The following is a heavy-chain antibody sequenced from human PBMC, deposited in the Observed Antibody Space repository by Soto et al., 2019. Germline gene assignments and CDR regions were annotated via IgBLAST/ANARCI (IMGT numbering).Heavy chain of an antibody. J-gene: IGHJ4*02. Sequence: QVQLQESGPGLVKPSQTLSLACTVSGGSISTGGYYWTWIRQHPGKGLEWIGYIYYSGSTYYNPSLNSRVTISVDTCKNQFSLKLSSVTPADTAVYYCARGLSVTLSDNWGQGTLVTVSS. CDR1: GGSISTGGYY. CDR3: ARGLSVTLSDN. CDR2: IYYSGST. D-gene: IGHD4-17*01. V-gene: IGHV4-31*03.